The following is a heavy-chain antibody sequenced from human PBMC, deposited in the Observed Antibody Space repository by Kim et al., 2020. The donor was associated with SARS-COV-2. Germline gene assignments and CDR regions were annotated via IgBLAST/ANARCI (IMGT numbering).Heavy chain of an antibody. J-gene: IGHJ2*01. CDR3: ARAGYSSSWYSLRGAIRGESSYWYFDL. CDR2: IGTAGDT. Sequence: GGSLRLSCAASGFTFSSYDMHWVRQATGKGLEWVSAIGTAGDTYYPGSVKGRFTISRENAKNSLYLQMNSLRAGDTAVYYCARAGYSSSWYSLRGAIRGESSYWYFDLWGRGTLVTVSS. D-gene: IGHD6-13*01. CDR1: GFTFSSYD. V-gene: IGHV3-13*01.